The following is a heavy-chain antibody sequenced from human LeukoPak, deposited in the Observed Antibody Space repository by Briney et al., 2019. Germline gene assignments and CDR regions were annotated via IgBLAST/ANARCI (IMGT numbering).Heavy chain of an antibody. CDR1: GFTFSSYS. V-gene: IGHV3-48*01. CDR3: ARDYLWAFDF. Sequence: GGSLRLSCAASGFTFSSYSLNWVRQAPGKGLEWVSYISASSGNIKYADSMKGRFTISRDNAKNSLYLQMNSLRAEDTAVYYCARDYLWAFDFWGQGTMVTVSS. D-gene: IGHD3-16*01. CDR2: ISASSGNI. J-gene: IGHJ3*01.